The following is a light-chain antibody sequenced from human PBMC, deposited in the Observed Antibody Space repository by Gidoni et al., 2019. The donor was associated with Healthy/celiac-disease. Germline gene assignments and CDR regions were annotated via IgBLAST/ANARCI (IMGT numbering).Light chain of an antibody. Sequence: DIVLTQSPASLSLSPGERATLSCRASPSVSSYLAWYQQNPGQAPRRLIYDASNRATGTPARFRGSESGKDFTLTISSLGPEDFAVYYCQQRSNWPPTFGQGTKVEIK. CDR2: DAS. CDR1: PSVSSY. J-gene: IGKJ1*01. V-gene: IGKV3-11*01. CDR3: QQRSNWPPT.